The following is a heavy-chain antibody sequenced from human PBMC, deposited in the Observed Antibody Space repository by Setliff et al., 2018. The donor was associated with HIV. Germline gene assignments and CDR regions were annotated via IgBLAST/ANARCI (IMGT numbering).Heavy chain of an antibody. CDR1: GGSISSSGYY. V-gene: IGHV4-39*01. CDR2: IYYSGST. J-gene: IGHJ4*02. CDR3: ARRYSYGFGY. D-gene: IGHD5-18*01. Sequence: SETLSLTCTVSGGSISSSGYYWGWIRQPPGKGLEWIGSIYYSGSTYYNPSLRSRVTISADTSKNQFSLRLSSVLAADTAVYYCARRYSYGFGYWGQGTLVTVSS.